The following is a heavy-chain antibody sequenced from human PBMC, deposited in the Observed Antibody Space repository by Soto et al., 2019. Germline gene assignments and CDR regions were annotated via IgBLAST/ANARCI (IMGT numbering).Heavy chain of an antibody. CDR2: IYYSGST. V-gene: IGHV4-30-4*01. CDR3: ARVGGFGATTIDY. CDR1: GGSISSGNYY. D-gene: IGHD3-10*01. Sequence: PSETLSLTCTVSGGSISSGNYYWSWIRQPPGKGLEWIGYIYYSGSTYYNPSLKSRVTISVDMSKNQFSLKLSSVTVADTAVYYCARVGGFGATTIDYWGQGTLVTVSS. J-gene: IGHJ4*02.